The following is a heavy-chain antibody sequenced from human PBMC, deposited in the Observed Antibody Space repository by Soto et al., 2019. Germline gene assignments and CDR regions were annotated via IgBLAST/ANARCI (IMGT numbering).Heavy chain of an antibody. J-gene: IGHJ4*02. V-gene: IGHV3-53*01. CDR3: ARGGVFDYYDSSGYYYFDY. Sequence: GSLRLSCAASGFTVSSNYMSWVRQAPGKGLEWVSVIYSGGSTYYADSVKGRFTISRDNSKNTLYLQMNSLRAEDTAVYYCARGGVFDYYDSSGYYYFDYWGQGTLVTVSS. CDR2: IYSGGST. CDR1: GFTVSSNY. D-gene: IGHD3-22*01.